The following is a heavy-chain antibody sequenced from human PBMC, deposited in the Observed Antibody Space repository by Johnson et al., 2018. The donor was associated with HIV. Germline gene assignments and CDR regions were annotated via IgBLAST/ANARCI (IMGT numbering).Heavy chain of an antibody. CDR3: ARRGNWNYLKSAFDI. V-gene: IGHV3-7*01. D-gene: IGHD1-7*01. CDR2: IKQDGSQK. Sequence: VQLVESGGGVVQPGRSLRLSCAASGFTFSTYSMHWVRQAPGMRLEWVANIKQDGSQKYYVDSVKGRFTISRDNAKNSVYLQMNSLRAEDTAVYHCARRGNWNYLKSAFDIWGQGTMVTVSS. J-gene: IGHJ3*02. CDR1: GFTFSTYS.